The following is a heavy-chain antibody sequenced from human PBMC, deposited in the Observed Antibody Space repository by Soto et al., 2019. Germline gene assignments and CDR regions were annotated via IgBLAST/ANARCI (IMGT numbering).Heavy chain of an antibody. CDR3: ARGKIAVPGTQYNGVDV. D-gene: IGHD6-19*01. J-gene: IGHJ6*02. CDR1: GFTFSSYS. CDR2: ISVSSTI. Sequence: GGSLRLSCAASGFTFSSYSMNWVRQAPGKGLEWVSYISVSSTIYHADSVKGRFTISRDNAKNSLYLQMNSLRDEDTALYYCARGKIAVPGTQYNGVDVWGQGTTVTVSS. V-gene: IGHV3-48*02.